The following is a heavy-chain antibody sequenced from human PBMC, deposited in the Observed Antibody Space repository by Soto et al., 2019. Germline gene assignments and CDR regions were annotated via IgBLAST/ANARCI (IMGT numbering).Heavy chain of an antibody. CDR3: ARDWVLYSSSSNWFDP. J-gene: IGHJ5*02. D-gene: IGHD6-13*01. CDR1: GYTFTSYG. CDR2: ISAYNGNT. V-gene: IGHV1-18*04. Sequence: QVQLVQSGAEVKKPGASVKVSCKASGYTFTSYGISWVRQAPGQGLEWMGWISAYNGNTNYAQKLQGRVTMTTDTSTSTAHMELRSLRSDDTAVYYCARDWVLYSSSSNWFDPWGQGTLVTVSS.